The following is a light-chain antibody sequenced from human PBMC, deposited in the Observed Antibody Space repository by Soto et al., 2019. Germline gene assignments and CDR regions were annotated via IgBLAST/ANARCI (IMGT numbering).Light chain of an antibody. Sequence: EIVMTQSPATLSVSPGERATLSCRASQSVSSNLAWYQQKPGQAPRLLFYHASRRATGTPDRFSVSGSGTDFTLTISRLEPEDFAVYYCQQYGSSPTFGQGTRLEIK. CDR2: HAS. CDR3: QQYGSSPT. J-gene: IGKJ5*01. CDR1: QSVSSN. V-gene: IGKV3-20*01.